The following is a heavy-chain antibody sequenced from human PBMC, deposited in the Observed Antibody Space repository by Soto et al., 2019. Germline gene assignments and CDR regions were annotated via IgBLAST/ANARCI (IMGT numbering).Heavy chain of an antibody. Sequence: PSETLSLTCAVSGGSISSGGYSWSWIRQPPGKCLEWIGYIYHSGSTYYNPSLKSRVTISVDRSKNQFSLKLSSVTAADTAVYYCATGYCSGGSCYSAPYCYYGMDVWGQGTTVTVYS. CDR3: ATGYCSGGSCYSAPYCYYGMDV. V-gene: IGHV4-30-2*01. J-gene: IGHJ6*02. D-gene: IGHD2-15*01. CDR1: GGSISSGGYS. CDR2: IYHSGST.